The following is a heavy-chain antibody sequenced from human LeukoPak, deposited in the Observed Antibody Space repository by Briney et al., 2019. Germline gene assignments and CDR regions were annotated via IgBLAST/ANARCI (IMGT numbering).Heavy chain of an antibody. CDR1: GFTFDDYA. Sequence: GGSLRLSCAASGFTFDDYAMHWVRQAPGKGLEWVSGISWNSGSIGYADSVKGRFTISRDNAKNSLYLQMNSLRAEDTALYYCAKAWYGSGTKGYFDYWGQGTLVTVSS. J-gene: IGHJ4*02. CDR2: ISWNSGSI. D-gene: IGHD3-10*01. V-gene: IGHV3-9*01. CDR3: AKAWYGSGTKGYFDY.